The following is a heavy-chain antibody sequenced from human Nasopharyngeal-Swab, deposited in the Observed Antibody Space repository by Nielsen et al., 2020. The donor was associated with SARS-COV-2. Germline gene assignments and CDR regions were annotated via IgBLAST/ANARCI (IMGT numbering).Heavy chain of an antibody. Sequence: WVRQAPGQGLEWMGGIIPIFGTTDYAQKFQGTVTITADESTSTVYMELNGLRFEDTAVYYCAKGVRYFDFLPPNTYYYYGLDLWGQGTTVSLL. CDR2: IIPIFGTT. CDR3: AKGVRYFDFLPPNTYYYYGLDL. D-gene: IGHD3-9*01. V-gene: IGHV1-69*01. J-gene: IGHJ6*02.